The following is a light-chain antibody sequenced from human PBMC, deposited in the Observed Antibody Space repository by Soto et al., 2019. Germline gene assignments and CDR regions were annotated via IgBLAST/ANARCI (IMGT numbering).Light chain of an antibody. V-gene: IGKV1-39*01. Sequence: DIQMTQSPSSLSTSVGDRVTITCRASQGISTFLNWYQQKPGKAPRLLIYAASRLQSGVPARFSGSGAETDFTLTITSLQPEDFAVYYCQQHSNWPLTFGGGTKVEIK. CDR1: QGISTF. J-gene: IGKJ4*01. CDR3: QQHSNWPLT. CDR2: AAS.